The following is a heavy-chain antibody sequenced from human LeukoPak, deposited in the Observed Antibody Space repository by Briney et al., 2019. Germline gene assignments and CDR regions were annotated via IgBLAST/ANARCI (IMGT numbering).Heavy chain of an antibody. CDR3: ARDFRFLEDY. D-gene: IGHD3-3*01. CDR2: ISPPGGAI. CDR1: GFTFSTSA. V-gene: IGHV3-21*01. J-gene: IGHJ4*02. Sequence: GGSLRLSCATSGFTFSTSAMNWVRQAPGRGLEWVSSISPPGGAIFYADSLRGRFTISRDNAKNSLYLQMTSLRAEDTAVYYCARDFRFLEDYWGQGTLVTVSS.